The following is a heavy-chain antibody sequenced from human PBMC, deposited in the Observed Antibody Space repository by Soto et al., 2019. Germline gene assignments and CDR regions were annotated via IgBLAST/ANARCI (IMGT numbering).Heavy chain of an antibody. V-gene: IGHV3-23*01. CDR3: AKDKQWLVKYYFDY. D-gene: IGHD6-19*01. CDR2: ISGSGGST. CDR1: GFTFSSYA. J-gene: IGHJ4*02. Sequence: GGSLRLSCAASGFTFSSYAMSWVRQAPGKGLEWVSGISGSGGSTYYADSVKGRFTISRDNSKNTLYLQMNSLRAEDTAVYYCAKDKQWLVKYYFDYWGQGTLVTVSS.